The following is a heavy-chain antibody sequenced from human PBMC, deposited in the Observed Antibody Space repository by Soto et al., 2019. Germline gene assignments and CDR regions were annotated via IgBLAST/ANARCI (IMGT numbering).Heavy chain of an antibody. D-gene: IGHD6-6*01. J-gene: IGHJ4*02. V-gene: IGHV3-23*01. CDR2: ISGSGGST. Sequence: GGSLRLSCAASGFTFSSYAMSWVRQAPGKGLEWVSAISGSGGSTYYADSVKGRFTISRDNSKNTLYLQMNSLRAEDTAVYYCAKDWNGQQLVEIFDYWGQGTLVTVSS. CDR1: GFTFSSYA. CDR3: AKDWNGQQLVEIFDY.